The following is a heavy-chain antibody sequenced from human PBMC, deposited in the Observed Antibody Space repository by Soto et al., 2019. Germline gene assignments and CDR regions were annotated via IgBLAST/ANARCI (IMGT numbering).Heavy chain of an antibody. CDR2: MNPNSGDA. CDR1: GYTFTSYE. J-gene: IGHJ6*03. Sequence: QVELVQSGAEVKKPGASVKVSCKASGYTFTSYEVNWVRQATGQGLEWMGWMNPNSGDAGYAQKFQGKITMTRNTSISTAYMELSSLRSEDTAVDYCARTAGKELGYYYYYMDVWGKGTTVTVSS. CDR3: ARTAGKELGYYYYYMDV. V-gene: IGHV1-8*01. D-gene: IGHD6-13*01.